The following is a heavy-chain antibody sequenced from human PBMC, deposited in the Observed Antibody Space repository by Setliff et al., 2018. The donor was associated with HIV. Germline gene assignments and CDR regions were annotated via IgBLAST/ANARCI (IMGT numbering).Heavy chain of an antibody. D-gene: IGHD6-19*01. V-gene: IGHV3-11*01. CDR2: ISTSSATK. CDR3: ARESGYTGGWGYGATYNYYMDV. CDR1: GFAFSDYY. J-gene: IGHJ6*03. Sequence: GGSLRLSCVASGFAFSDYYMIWIRQAPGQGLEWVSYISTSSATKFYVDSVKGRFTISRDNAKNSLYLQMNSLRDDDTAVYYCARESGYTGGWGYGATYNYYMDVWGKGTTVTVSS.